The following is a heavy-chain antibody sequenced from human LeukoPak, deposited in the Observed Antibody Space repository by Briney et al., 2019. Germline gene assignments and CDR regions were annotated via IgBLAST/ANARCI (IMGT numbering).Heavy chain of an antibody. CDR2: ISAYNGNT. CDR1: GYTCTSYG. V-gene: IGHV1-18*01. CDR3: ARDYPSSGSYWDY. Sequence: ASVRVSCKASGYTCTSYGIRWVRQAPGQGREWMGWISAYNGNTNYAQKLQGTVTMPTDTSTSTAYMELRSLRSDDTAVYYCARDYPSSGSYWDYWGRGTLVTVSS. D-gene: IGHD1-26*01. J-gene: IGHJ4*02.